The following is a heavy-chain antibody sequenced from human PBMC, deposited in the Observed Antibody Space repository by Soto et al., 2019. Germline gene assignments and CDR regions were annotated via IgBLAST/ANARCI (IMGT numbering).Heavy chain of an antibody. D-gene: IGHD1-1*01. CDR1: GGTLSSYA. CDR2: IIPIFGTA. V-gene: IGHV1-69*06. J-gene: IGHJ4*02. Sequence: GASVKVSCKASGGTLSSYAISWVRQAPGQGLEWMGGIIPIFGTANYAQKFQGRVTITADKSTSTAYMELSSLRSEDTAVYYCARETVETGTPNYWGQGTLVTVSS. CDR3: ARETVETGTPNY.